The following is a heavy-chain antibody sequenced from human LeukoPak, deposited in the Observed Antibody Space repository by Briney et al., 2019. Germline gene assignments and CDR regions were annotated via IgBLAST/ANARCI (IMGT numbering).Heavy chain of an antibody. CDR1: GGSFSGYY. D-gene: IGHD3-9*01. Sequence: PSETLSLTCAVNGGSFSGYYWTWIRQPPGKGLEWIGEINDRGSTNYNPSLKSRVTISVDTSKNQFSLKLSSVTAADTAVYYCARGLYDILTGYLVTSGIPDNWFDPWGQGTLVTVSS. J-gene: IGHJ5*02. V-gene: IGHV4-34*01. CDR3: ARGLYDILTGYLVTSGIPDNWFDP. CDR2: INDRGST.